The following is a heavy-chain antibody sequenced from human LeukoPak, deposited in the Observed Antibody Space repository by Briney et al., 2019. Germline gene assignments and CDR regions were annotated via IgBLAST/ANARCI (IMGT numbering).Heavy chain of an antibody. CDR2: INSDVRST. D-gene: IGHD3-22*01. CDR1: GFTFSSYW. J-gene: IGHJ6*02. CDR3: ARVSSGYPRFYYYYGMDV. Sequence: GSLRLSCAASGFTFSSYWMRSVRQAPGKGLVWVSRINSDVRSTTYADSVKGRFTISRDNAKNTLYLQMNSLRAEDTAVYYCARVSSGYPRFYYYYGMDVWGQGTTVTVSS. V-gene: IGHV3-74*01.